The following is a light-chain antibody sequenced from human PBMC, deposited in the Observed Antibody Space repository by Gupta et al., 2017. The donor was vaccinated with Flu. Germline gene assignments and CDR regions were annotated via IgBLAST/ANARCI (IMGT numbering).Light chain of an antibody. CDR3: QQCDKIPPVT. Sequence: SSLSASVGDRVTITCQASQDISNHLKWYQKKPGRALKLLIYEASNLEAGVPSRFSASGSGTDFTFTISGLQPEDVATYSCQQCDKIPPVTFGQGTPMKIK. V-gene: IGKV1-33*01. CDR1: QDISNH. CDR2: EAS. J-gene: IGKJ5*01.